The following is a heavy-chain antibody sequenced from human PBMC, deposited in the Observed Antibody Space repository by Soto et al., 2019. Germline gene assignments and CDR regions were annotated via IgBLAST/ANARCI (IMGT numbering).Heavy chain of an antibody. D-gene: IGHD7-27*01. CDR3: TRHVGKLGLDI. J-gene: IGHJ3*02. CDR2: IRSKANSYAT. CDR1: GFTFSGSA. Sequence: EVQLVESGGGLVQPGGSLKLSCAASGFTFSGSAMHWVRQASGKGLEWVGRIRSKANSYATAYAASVKGRFTISRDDSKNTAYLQMNSLKTEDTAVYYCTRHVGKLGLDIWGQGTMVTVSS. V-gene: IGHV3-73*01.